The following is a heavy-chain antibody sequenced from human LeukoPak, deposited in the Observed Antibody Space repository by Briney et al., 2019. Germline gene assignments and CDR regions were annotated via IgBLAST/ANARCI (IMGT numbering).Heavy chain of an antibody. V-gene: IGHV1-2*02. D-gene: IGHD4-17*01. Sequence: ASVKVSCKASGYTFTGYYMHWVRQAPGQGLEWMGWINPNSGGTNYAQKFQGRVTMTRDTSISTAYMELSRLRSDDTAVYYCARDQPTPMTTVTTNWFDPWGQGTLVTVSS. CDR3: ARDQPTPMTTVTTNWFDP. CDR1: GYTFTGYY. CDR2: INPNSGGT. J-gene: IGHJ5*02.